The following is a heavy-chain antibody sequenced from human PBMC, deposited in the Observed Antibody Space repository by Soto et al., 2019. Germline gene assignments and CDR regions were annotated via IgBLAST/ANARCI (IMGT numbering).Heavy chain of an antibody. V-gene: IGHV1-3*04. D-gene: IGHD2-15*01. J-gene: IGHJ5*02. Sequence: QIQLVQSGAEVKKPGASVRVSCMTSGYIFTTSAMHWVRLAPGQRLEWLGWINTGNGNTQYSQNFQGRVTITRHTSAKTAYMELSSLRPEDTAVYYCARDRATGFGSVVRRNWLDPWGQGTLVTVSS. CDR3: ARDRATGFGSVVRRNWLDP. CDR2: INTGNGNT. CDR1: GYIFTTSA.